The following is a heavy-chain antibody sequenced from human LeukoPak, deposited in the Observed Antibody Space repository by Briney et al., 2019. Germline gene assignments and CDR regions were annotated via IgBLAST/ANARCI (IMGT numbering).Heavy chain of an antibody. CDR3: ARRRLIGIQFDY. Sequence: PSETLSLTCAVYGGSFSGYYWSWIRQPPGKGLEWIGEINHSGSTNYNPSLKSRVTISVDTSKNQFSLKLSSVTAADTAVYYCARRRLIGIQFDYWGQGTLVTVSS. CDR1: GGSFSGYY. V-gene: IGHV4-34*01. J-gene: IGHJ4*02. D-gene: IGHD5-18*01. CDR2: INHSGST.